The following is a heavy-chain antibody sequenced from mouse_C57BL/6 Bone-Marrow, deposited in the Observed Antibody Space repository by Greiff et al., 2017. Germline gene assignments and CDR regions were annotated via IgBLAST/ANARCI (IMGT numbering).Heavy chain of an antibody. J-gene: IGHJ3*01. CDR1: GYTFTSYW. CDR3: ARRFYYDYDWFAY. CDR2: IDPSDSYT. Sequence: QVQLQQPGAELVKPGASVKLSCKASGYTFTSYWMQWVKQRPGQGLEWIGEIDPSDSYTNYNQKFKGKATLTVDTSSSTAYMQLSSLTSEDSAVYYCARRFYYDYDWFAYWGQGTLVTVSA. V-gene: IGHV1-50*01. D-gene: IGHD2-4*01.